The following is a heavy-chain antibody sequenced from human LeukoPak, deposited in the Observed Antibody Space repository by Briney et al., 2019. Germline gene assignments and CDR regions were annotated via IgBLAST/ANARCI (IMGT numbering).Heavy chain of an antibody. CDR2: INHSGST. D-gene: IGHD3-10*01. J-gene: IGHJ4*02. Sequence: SETLSLTCAVYGGSFSGYYWSWIRQPPGKGLEWIGEINHSGSTNYNPSLKSRVTISVDTSKNQFSLKLSSVTAADTAVYYCASSKVAMVRGVTVNPLDYWGQGTLVTVSS. V-gene: IGHV4-34*01. CDR3: ASSKVAMVRGVTVNPLDY. CDR1: GGSFSGYY.